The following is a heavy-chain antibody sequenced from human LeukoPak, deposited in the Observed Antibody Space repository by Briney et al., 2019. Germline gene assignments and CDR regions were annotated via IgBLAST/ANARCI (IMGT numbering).Heavy chain of an antibody. CDR3: ARVGVSWGGFDI. Sequence: GGSLRLSCAASGFTFSTYWVYWVRHAPGKGLVWVSRIKGDGSITTYADSVKGRFTISRDNAKNTVFLQMNSLRAEDTAVYYCARVGVSWGGFDIWGRGTMVTVSS. CDR2: IKGDGSIT. J-gene: IGHJ3*02. CDR1: GFTFSTYW. D-gene: IGHD7-27*01. V-gene: IGHV3-74*03.